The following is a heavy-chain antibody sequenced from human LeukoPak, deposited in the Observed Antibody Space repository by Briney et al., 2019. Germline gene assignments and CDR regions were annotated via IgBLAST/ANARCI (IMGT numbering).Heavy chain of an antibody. CDR2: MNPNSGNT. Sequence: GASVKVSCKASGYTFTSYDINWVRQATGQGLEWMGWMNPNSGNTGYAQKFQGRVTMTRNTSISTAYMELSSLRSEDTAVYYCARRNIVVVPAAKYYYYYYYMDVWGKGTTVAVSS. J-gene: IGHJ6*03. D-gene: IGHD2-2*01. CDR1: GYTFTSYD. V-gene: IGHV1-8*01. CDR3: ARRNIVVVPAAKYYYYYYYMDV.